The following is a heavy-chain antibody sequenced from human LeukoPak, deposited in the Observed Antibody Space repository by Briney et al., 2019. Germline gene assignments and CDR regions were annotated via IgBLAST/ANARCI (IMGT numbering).Heavy chain of an antibody. CDR1: GFTFSSDE. J-gene: IGHJ4*02. CDR2: ISTTGTTI. CDR3: ARDRPGYTSSWYSPFDY. D-gene: IGHD6-13*01. Sequence: GGSLRLSCTTSGFTFSSDEMNWVRQAPGKGLEWVAYISTTGTTIYYADSVKGRFTISRDNAKNSLYLQMNRLRADDTAVYYCARDRPGYTSSWYSPFDYWGQGTLVTVSS. V-gene: IGHV3-48*03.